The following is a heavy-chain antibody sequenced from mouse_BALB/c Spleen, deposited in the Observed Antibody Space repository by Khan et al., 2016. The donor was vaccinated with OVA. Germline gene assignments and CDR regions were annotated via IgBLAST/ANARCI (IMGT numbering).Heavy chain of an antibody. J-gene: IGHJ1*01. CDR3: ARGASYWDFDV. CDR2: INTYTGEP. CDR1: GYTFTNYG. V-gene: IGHV9-1*02. Sequence: QIQLVQSGPELKKPGETVKISCKASGYTFTNYGMNWVKQAPGKGLKWMGWINTYTGEPTYTDDFKGRFAFSLETSASTAYLQINNLKNEDMAKYCGARGASYWDFDVWGAGTTVTVSS.